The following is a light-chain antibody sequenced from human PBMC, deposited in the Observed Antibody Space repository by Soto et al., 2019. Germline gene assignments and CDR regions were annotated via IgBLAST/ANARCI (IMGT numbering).Light chain of an antibody. CDR3: QKYNNGXPVT. V-gene: IGKV3-15*01. J-gene: IGKJ3*01. CDR1: QSVYNN. Sequence: EIVMTQSPATLSVSPGERATLSCRASQSVYNNLDGYQQKTGQAPRLLIYVSSTRATGIPARFSGSGSGTDLTITISSMQSEDFAVYFCQKYNNGXPVTCGPGTKVXI. CDR2: VSS.